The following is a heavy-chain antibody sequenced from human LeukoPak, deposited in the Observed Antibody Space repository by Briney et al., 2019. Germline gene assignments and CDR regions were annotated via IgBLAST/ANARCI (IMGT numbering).Heavy chain of an antibody. CDR1: GYSFTSYW. CDR2: IYPGDSDT. J-gene: IGHJ4*02. Sequence: PGESLKISCKGSGYSFTSYWIGWVRQMPGKGLEWMGIIYPGDSDTRYSPSFQGQVTISADKSIRTAYLQWSSRKASDTAMYYCARETSYYDFWSARTGYFDYWGQGTLVTVSS. D-gene: IGHD3-3*01. V-gene: IGHV5-51*01. CDR3: ARETSYYDFWSARTGYFDY.